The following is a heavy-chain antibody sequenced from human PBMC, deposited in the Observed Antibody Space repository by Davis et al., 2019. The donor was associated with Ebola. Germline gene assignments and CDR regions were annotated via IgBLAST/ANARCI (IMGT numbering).Heavy chain of an antibody. CDR1: GFTFNTHS. CDR2: ISGSGGNT. CDR3: AKAPTGTTGTTWFDY. V-gene: IGHV3-23*01. J-gene: IGHJ4*02. D-gene: IGHD1-1*01. Sequence: GESLKISCAASGFTFNTHSMNWVRQAPGKGLEWVSGISGSGGNTYYADSVKGRFTISRDNSKNTLYLQMNSLRAEDTAVYYCAKAPTGTTGTTWFDYWGQGTLVTVSS.